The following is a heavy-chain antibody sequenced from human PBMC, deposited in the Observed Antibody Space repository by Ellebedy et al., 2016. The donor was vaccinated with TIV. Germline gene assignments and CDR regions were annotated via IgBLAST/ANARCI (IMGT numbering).Heavy chain of an antibody. V-gene: IGHV3-23*01. D-gene: IGHD5-24*01. CDR1: GFTFSSYA. J-gene: IGHJ4*02. Sequence: GGSLRLXXAASGFTFSSYAMSWVRQAPGKGLEWVAGISGSGDDTYYTDSVKGRFIITRDNSKNTVYLQMNSLRAEDTALYYCARDSVAGWYFDYWGQGTLVTVSS. CDR2: ISGSGDDT. CDR3: ARDSVAGWYFDY.